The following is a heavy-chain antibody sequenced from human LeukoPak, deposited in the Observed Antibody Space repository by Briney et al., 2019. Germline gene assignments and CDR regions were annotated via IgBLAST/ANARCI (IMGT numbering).Heavy chain of an antibody. V-gene: IGHV4-34*01. D-gene: IGHD3-16*01. CDR2: INHSGST. CDR1: GGSFSGYY. Sequence: SETLSLTCAVYGGSFSGYYWSWIRQPPGKGLEWIGEINHSGSTNYNPSLKSRVTISVDTSKNQFSLKLSSVTAADTAVYYCARESMITFGGVRYFDYWGQGTLVTVSS. CDR3: ARESMITFGGVRYFDY. J-gene: IGHJ4*02.